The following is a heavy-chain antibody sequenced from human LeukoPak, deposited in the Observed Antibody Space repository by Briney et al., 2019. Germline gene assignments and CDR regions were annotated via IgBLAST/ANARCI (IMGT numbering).Heavy chain of an antibody. CDR2: ISAYNGNT. D-gene: IGHD3-10*01. CDR1: GYTFTSYG. J-gene: IGHJ4*02. CDR3: AMMVRGPLPTYYLDY. Sequence: ASVKVSCKASGYTFTSYGISWVRQAPGQGLEWMGWISAYNGNTNYAQKLQGRVTMTTDTSTSTAYMELRSLRSDDTAVYYCAMMVRGPLPTYYLDYWGQGTLVTVSS. V-gene: IGHV1-18*01.